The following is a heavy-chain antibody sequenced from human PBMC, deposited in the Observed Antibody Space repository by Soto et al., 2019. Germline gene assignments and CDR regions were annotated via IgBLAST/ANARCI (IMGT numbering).Heavy chain of an antibody. CDR3: ARGGGGYRTPFDY. CDR2: ISYDGSNK. J-gene: IGHJ4*02. Sequence: VQLVESGGGVVQPGRSLRLSCAASGFTFSSYAMHWVRQAPGKGLEWVAVISYDGSNKYYADSVKGRFTISRDNSKNTLYLQMNSLRAEDTAVYYCARGGGGYRTPFDYWGQGTLVTVSS. D-gene: IGHD3-22*01. CDR1: GFTFSSYA. V-gene: IGHV3-30-3*01.